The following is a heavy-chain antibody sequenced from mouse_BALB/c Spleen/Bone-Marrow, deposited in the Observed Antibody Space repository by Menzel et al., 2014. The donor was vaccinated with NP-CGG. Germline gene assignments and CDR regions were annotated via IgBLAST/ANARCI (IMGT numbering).Heavy chain of an antibody. V-gene: IGHV1S81*02. D-gene: IGHD2-1*01. CDR3: ARDGNYRYAMDY. CDR2: INPSNGRT. Sequence: QVHVKQSGDELVKPGASVKLSYMASGFTFTSYWIHWVKQRPGQGPEWIGEINPSNGRTNYNEKFKSKATLTEDKSSSTAYMQLSSLTSEDSAVYYCARDGNYRYAMDYWGQGTSVTVSS. J-gene: IGHJ4*01. CDR1: GFTFTSYW.